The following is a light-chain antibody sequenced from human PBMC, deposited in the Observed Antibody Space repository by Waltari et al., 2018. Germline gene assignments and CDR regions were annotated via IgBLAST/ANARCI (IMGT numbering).Light chain of an antibody. V-gene: IGLV2-14*01. CDR3: SSYSISSTLV. CDR2: EVS. Sequence: QSALTQPASVSGSPGQSITISCTGTSSDVGSYNYVSWYQQHPGKAPKLMIYEVSNRPSGVSNLFSGSKAGNTASLTISGLQAEDEADYYCSSYSISSTLVFGGGTSLTVL. CDR1: SSDVGSYNY. J-gene: IGLJ3*02.